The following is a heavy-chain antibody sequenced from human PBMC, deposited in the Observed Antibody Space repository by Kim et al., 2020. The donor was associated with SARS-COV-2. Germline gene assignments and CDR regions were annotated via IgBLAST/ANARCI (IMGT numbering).Heavy chain of an antibody. CDR3: ARDLTTIFGVGPGDY. CDR2: INPNSGGT. CDR1: GYTFTGYY. D-gene: IGHD3-3*01. Sequence: ASVKVSCKASGYTFTGYYMHWVRQAPGQGLEWMGWINPNSGGTNYAQKFQGRVTMTRDTSISTAYMELSRLRSDDTAVYYCARDLTTIFGVGPGDYWGQGTLVTVSS. J-gene: IGHJ4*02. V-gene: IGHV1-2*02.